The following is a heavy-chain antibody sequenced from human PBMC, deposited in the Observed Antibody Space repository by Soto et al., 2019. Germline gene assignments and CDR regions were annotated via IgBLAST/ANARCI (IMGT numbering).Heavy chain of an antibody. J-gene: IGHJ6*02. Sequence: QVQLVQSGAEVKKPGASVKVSCKASGYTFTGYYMHWVRQAPGQGLEWMGWINPNSGGTNYAQKFQGRVTMTRDTSISTACLELSRLRSDDTAVYYCARMDIVVVVADLPLTRGMDVWGQETTLTVS. V-gene: IGHV1-2*02. CDR3: ARMDIVVVVADLPLTRGMDV. CDR1: GYTFTGYY. D-gene: IGHD2-15*01. CDR2: INPNSGGT.